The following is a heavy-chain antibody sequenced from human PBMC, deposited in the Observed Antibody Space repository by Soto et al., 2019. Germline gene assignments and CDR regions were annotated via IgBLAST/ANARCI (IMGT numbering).Heavy chain of an antibody. CDR2: ISYDGSNK. CDR1: GFTFSSYA. D-gene: IGHD1-26*01. Sequence: GGSLRLSCAASGFTFSSYAMHWVRQAPGKGLEWVAVISYDGSNKYYADSVKGRFTISRDNSKNTLYLQMNSLRAEDTAVYYCARDGPTPYSGSYFSDFQHWGQGTLVTVSS. V-gene: IGHV3-30-3*01. CDR3: ARDGPTPYSGSYFSDFQH. J-gene: IGHJ1*01.